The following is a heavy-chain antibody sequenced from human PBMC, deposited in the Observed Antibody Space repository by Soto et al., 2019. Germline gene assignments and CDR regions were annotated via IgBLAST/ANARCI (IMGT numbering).Heavy chain of an antibody. J-gene: IGHJ6*02. CDR2: IWYDGSNK. D-gene: IGHD6-13*01. CDR1: GFTFSSYG. V-gene: IGHV3-33*01. Sequence: GGSLRLSCAAPGFTFSSYGMHWVRQAPGKGLEWVAVIWYDGSNKYYADSVKGRFTISRDNSKNTLYLQMNSLRAEDTAVYYCERGSSSYLPYYGMDVWGQGTTVTVSS. CDR3: ERGSSSYLPYYGMDV.